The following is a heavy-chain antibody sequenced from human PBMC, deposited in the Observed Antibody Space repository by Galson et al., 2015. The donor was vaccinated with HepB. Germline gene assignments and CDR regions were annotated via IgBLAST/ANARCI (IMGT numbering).Heavy chain of an antibody. D-gene: IGHD2-2*01. V-gene: IGHV1-69*13. CDR1: GGTFSSYA. Sequence: SVKVSCKASGGTFSSYAISWVRQAPGQGLEWMGGIIPIFGTANYAQKFQGRVTITADESTSTAYMELSSLRSEDTAVYYCARALGYCSSTSCYFLDYWGQGTLVTVSS. CDR3: ARALGYCSSTSCYFLDY. CDR2: IIPIFGTA. J-gene: IGHJ4*02.